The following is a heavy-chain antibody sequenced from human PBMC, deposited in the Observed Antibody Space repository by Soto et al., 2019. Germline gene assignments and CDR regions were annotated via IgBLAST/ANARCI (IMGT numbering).Heavy chain of an antibody. CDR3: ARRTYSSGWANWFDP. CDR1: GGSISSSSYY. D-gene: IGHD6-25*01. J-gene: IGHJ5*02. V-gene: IGHV4-39*01. Sequence: PSETLSLTCTVSGGSISSSSYYWGWIRQPPGKGLEWIGSIYYSGSTYYNPSLKSRVTISVDTSKNQFSLKLSSVTAADTAVYYCARRTYSSGWANWFDPWGQGTLVT. CDR2: IYYSGST.